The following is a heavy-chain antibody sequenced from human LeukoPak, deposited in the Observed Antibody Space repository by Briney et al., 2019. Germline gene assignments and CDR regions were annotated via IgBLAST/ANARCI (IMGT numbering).Heavy chain of an antibody. Sequence: HPGGSLRLSCAASGFTFSSYGMHWVRQAPCKGLEWVAIIWYDGSNKYYADSVKGRFTISRDNSKNTLYLQMNSLRAEDTAVYYCAKVTGGPTGFHWYFDLWGRGTLVTVSS. CDR3: AKVTGGPTGFHWYFDL. CDR1: GFTFSSYG. J-gene: IGHJ2*01. D-gene: IGHD1-1*01. V-gene: IGHV3-33*06. CDR2: IWYDGSNK.